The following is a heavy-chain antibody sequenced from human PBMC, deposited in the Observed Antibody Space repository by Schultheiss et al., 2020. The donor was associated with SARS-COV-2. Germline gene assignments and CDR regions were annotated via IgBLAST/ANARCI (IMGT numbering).Heavy chain of an antibody. CDR3: ARDPPAYSSGWYDY. D-gene: IGHD6-19*01. CDR2: IYYSGST. Sequence: GSLRLSCTVSGGSISSSSYYWGWIRQPPGKGLEWIGSIYYSGSTYYNPSLKSRVTISVDTSKNQFSLKLSSVTAADTAVYYCARDPPAYSSGWYDYWGQGTLVTVSS. V-gene: IGHV4-39*07. CDR1: GGSISSSSYY. J-gene: IGHJ4*02.